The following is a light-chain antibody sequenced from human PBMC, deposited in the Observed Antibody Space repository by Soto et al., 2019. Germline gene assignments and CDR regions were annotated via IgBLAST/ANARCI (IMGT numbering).Light chain of an antibody. CDR3: QQYGSSPLIT. CDR2: GAS. J-gene: IGKJ5*01. V-gene: IGKV3-20*01. CDR1: QSVSSY. Sequence: EIVLTQSPATLSLSPGERATLSCRASQSVSSYLAWYQQKPGQAPRLLIYGASSRATGIPDRSSGSGSGTDFTLTISRLEPEDFAVYYCQQYGSSPLITFGQGTRLEIK.